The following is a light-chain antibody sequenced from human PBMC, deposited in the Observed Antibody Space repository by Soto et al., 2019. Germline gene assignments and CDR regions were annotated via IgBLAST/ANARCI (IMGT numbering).Light chain of an antibody. V-gene: IGKV1-39*01. CDR3: QQRYCNRIS. CDR1: QSISTF. CDR2: ASS. J-gene: IGKJ4*01. Sequence: IQTTQSPSSLPASVGDRVTITCPASQSISTFVNWYQKKGGKAPKLLIHASSTLQSGVTSRFSGTGSGTALNLTISDLQHEACATYYCQQRYCNRISFGGATQVDIK.